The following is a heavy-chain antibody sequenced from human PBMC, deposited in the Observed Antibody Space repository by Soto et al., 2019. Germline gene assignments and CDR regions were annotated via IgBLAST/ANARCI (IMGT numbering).Heavy chain of an antibody. Sequence: QLQLQESGPGLVKPSETLSLTCTVSGGSISSSSYYWGWIRQPPGKGLEWIGSIYYSGSTYYNPSLTSRVTISVDTSKNQFSLKLSSVTAADTAVYYCSSRYSYGRTAFDYWGQGTLVTVSS. V-gene: IGHV4-39*01. J-gene: IGHJ4*02. CDR1: GGSISSSSYY. CDR2: IYYSGST. D-gene: IGHD5-18*01. CDR3: SSRYSYGRTAFDY.